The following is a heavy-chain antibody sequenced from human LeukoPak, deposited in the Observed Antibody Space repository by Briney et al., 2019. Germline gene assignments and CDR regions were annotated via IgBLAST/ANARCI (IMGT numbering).Heavy chain of an antibody. J-gene: IGHJ4*02. CDR1: GYSSTSYY. V-gene: IGHV1-46*01. CDR3: ASLGSGSSPIIDFDY. CDR2: IDPSGGST. Sequence: ASVKVSCKASGYSSTSYYMHWVRQAPGQGLEWMGIIDPSGGSTNYAQKFQGRITMTRDTSTSTVYMDLSSLTSEDTAIYYCASLGSGSSPIIDFDYWGQGTLVAVSS. D-gene: IGHD3-10*01.